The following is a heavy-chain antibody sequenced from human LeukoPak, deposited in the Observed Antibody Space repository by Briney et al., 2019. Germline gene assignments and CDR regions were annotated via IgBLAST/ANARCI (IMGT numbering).Heavy chain of an antibody. CDR1: GFTFSGHI. J-gene: IGHJ4*02. V-gene: IGHV3-48*01. CDR3: ERDHWLDL. CDR2: ISCGGNTI. D-gene: IGHD1-1*01. Sequence: GGPLRLSCAASGFTFSGHIMNWVRQAPGKGPVGVSFISCGGNTIFYGDSVKGRFTLPRDNAKHSLSLQMNSQRAEDASVYICERDHWLDLWGQGTLVSVS.